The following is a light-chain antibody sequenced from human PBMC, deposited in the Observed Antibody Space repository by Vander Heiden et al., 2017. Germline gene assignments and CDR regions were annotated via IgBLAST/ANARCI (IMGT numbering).Light chain of an antibody. Sequence: EIPMAPSPSTLSAPVGDRVTVTCRASQSIHYYLAWFQQKPGKAPNLLISNASNLESGVPSRFSGSGSGTEFTLTITRLQPDDFATYFCQQYHSPWTFGQGTKLE. V-gene: IGKV1-5*01. CDR1: QSIHYY. CDR2: NAS. J-gene: IGKJ1*01. CDR3: QQYHSPWT.